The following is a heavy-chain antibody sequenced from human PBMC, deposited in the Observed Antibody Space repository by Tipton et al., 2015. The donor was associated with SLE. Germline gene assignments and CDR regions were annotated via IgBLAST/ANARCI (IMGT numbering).Heavy chain of an antibody. V-gene: IGHV3-11*04. D-gene: IGHD6-6*01. J-gene: IGHJ4*02. Sequence: LSLTCATSGFTFSDYYMSWIRQAPGKGLEWVSFISISGTAIYYADSVKGRFTISRDNAKNSLYLQMNSLRAEDTAVYYCAKDPYEYRFREGGRYFDYWGQGTLVTVSS. CDR3: AKDPYEYRFREGGRYFDY. CDR1: GFTFSDYY. CDR2: ISISGTAI.